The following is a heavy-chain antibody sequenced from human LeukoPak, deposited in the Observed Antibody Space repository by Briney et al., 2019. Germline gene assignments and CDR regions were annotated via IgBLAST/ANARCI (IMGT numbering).Heavy chain of an antibody. Sequence: GGSLRLSCAASGFTFSTYGLSWVRQAPGKGLEWVSGISGSGGSRFYTDSLKGRFTISRDNSKNTLYLQINSLRAEDTAVYYCAKLREWELPDLFDYWGQGTLVTVSS. CDR1: GFTFSTYG. D-gene: IGHD1-26*01. V-gene: IGHV3-23*01. CDR3: AKLREWELPDLFDY. CDR2: ISGSGGSR. J-gene: IGHJ4*02.